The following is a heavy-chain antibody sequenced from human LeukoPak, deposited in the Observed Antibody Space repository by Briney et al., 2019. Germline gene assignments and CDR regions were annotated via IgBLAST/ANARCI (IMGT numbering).Heavy chain of an antibody. J-gene: IGHJ5*02. Sequence: PGGSLTLSCAASGFTFSRYWIHWVRQALGKGPVWVSVISTDGSSTRYADSVKGRFTISRDNVKNTLYLQMNSLRVEDTAVYYCTGPSFDASGMGFDPWGQGALVTVSS. V-gene: IGHV3-74*01. CDR1: GFTFSRYW. CDR2: ISTDGSST. CDR3: TGPSFDASGMGFDP. D-gene: IGHD3-10*01.